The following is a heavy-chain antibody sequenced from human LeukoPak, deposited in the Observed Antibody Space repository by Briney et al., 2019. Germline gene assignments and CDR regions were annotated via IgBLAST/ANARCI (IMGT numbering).Heavy chain of an antibody. Sequence: PSETLSLTCTVSGGSISSYYWSWIRQPAGKGLEWIGRIYTSGSTNYNPSLKSRVTMSVDTSKNQFSLKLSSVTAADTAVYYCVRERGVVVVPAAPDAFDIWGQGTMVTVSS. J-gene: IGHJ3*02. CDR3: VRERGVVVVPAAPDAFDI. V-gene: IGHV4-4*07. D-gene: IGHD2-2*01. CDR1: GGSISSYY. CDR2: IYTSGST.